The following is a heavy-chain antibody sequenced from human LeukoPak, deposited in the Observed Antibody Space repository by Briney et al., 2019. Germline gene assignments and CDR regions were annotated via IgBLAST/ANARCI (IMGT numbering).Heavy chain of an antibody. V-gene: IGHV1-8*01. CDR2: MNPNSGNT. J-gene: IGHJ6*02. D-gene: IGHD2-2*01. CDR3: ARGRCSSTSCHLFLTFYYYYGMDV. CDR1: GYTFTSYD. Sequence: WASVKVSCKASGYTFTSYDINWVRQATGQGLEWMGWMNPNSGNTGYAQKFQGRVTMTRNTSISTAYMELSSLRSEDTAVYYCARGRCSSTSCHLFLTFYYYYGMDVWGQGTTVTVSS.